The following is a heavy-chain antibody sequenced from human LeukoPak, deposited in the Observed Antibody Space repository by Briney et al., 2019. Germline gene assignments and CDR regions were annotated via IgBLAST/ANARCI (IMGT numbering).Heavy chain of an antibody. V-gene: IGHV3-64*05. CDR3: VKDLGGSLDY. CDR1: GFSISDYA. D-gene: IGHD3-16*01. Sequence: PGGSLRLSCSVSGFSISDYAMHWVRQAPGKGLEYVSAISSNGGSTYYADSVKGRFTISRDNSKNTLYFQMSSLRAEDTAVYYCVKDLGGSLDYWGQGTLVTVSS. J-gene: IGHJ4*02. CDR2: ISSNGGST.